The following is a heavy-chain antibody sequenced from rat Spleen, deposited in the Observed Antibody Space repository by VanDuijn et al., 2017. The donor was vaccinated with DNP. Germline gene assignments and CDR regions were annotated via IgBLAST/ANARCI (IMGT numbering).Heavy chain of an antibody. CDR3: TTELGAL. CDR1: GFTFSNYD. J-gene: IGHJ2*01. V-gene: IGHV5-7*01. CDR2: ISYEGSST. Sequence: EVQLVESGGGLVQPGRSMKLSCAASGFTFSNYDMAWVRQAPKKGLEWVATISYEGSSTYYRDSVKGRFTISRDNAKSTLYLQMDSLRSEDTATYYCTTELGALWGQGVMVTVSS. D-gene: IGHD5-1*01.